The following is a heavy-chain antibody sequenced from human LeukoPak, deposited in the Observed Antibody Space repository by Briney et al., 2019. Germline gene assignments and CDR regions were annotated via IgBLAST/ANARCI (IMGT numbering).Heavy chain of an antibody. V-gene: IGHV1-2*02. CDR3: ARVSTSGYRDWLDP. CDR2: IYPKSGGT. CDR1: VYTFADYY. J-gene: IGHJ5*02. Sequence: ASVNVSCKTSVYTFADYYIHLVRQAPGHGLEWIGWIYPKSGGTNSAQKLQGRVTMTRDTSISTAYMELSRLRFDDTAVYYCARVSTSGYRDWLDPWGQGTLVTVSS. D-gene: IGHD3-9*01.